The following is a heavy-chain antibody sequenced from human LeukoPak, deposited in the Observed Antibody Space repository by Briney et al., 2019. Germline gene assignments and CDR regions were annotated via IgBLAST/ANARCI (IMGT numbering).Heavy chain of an antibody. V-gene: IGHV4-39*01. CDR1: GGSIGSSTYY. CDR3: ASEYCSGGSCYSFFDY. J-gene: IGHJ4*02. D-gene: IGHD2-15*01. Sequence: PSETLSLTCTVSGGSIGSSTYYWGWIRQSPGKGLEWIGSVYYSGSTYYSPSLKSRVTTSVGTSKNQFSLKLSSVTAADTAVYYCASEYCSGGSCYSFFDYWGQGTLVTVSS. CDR2: VYYSGST.